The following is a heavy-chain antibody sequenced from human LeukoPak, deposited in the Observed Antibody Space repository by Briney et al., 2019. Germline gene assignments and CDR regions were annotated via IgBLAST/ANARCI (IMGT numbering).Heavy chain of an antibody. CDR2: IIPILGIA. D-gene: IGHD6-13*01. Sequence: SVKVSCKASGGTFSSYAISWVRQAPGQGLEWMGRIIPILGIANYAQKFQGRVTITADKSTSTAYMELSGLRSEDTAVYYCARDGGSSWPLFDYWGQGTLVTVSS. V-gene: IGHV1-69*04. CDR3: ARDGGSSWPLFDY. J-gene: IGHJ4*02. CDR1: GGTFSSYA.